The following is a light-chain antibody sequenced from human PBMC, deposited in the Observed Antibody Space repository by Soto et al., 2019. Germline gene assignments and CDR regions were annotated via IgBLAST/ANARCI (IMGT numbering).Light chain of an antibody. CDR1: QGISSY. V-gene: IGKV1-9*01. CDR2: AAS. Sequence: IQLTQSPSSLSASVGDRVTITFRASQGISSYLAWYQQKPGKAPKLLIYAASTLQSGVPSRFSGSESGTDFTLTISSLQPEDCAIYFCQQANSFPITFGQGTRL. J-gene: IGKJ5*01. CDR3: QQANSFPIT.